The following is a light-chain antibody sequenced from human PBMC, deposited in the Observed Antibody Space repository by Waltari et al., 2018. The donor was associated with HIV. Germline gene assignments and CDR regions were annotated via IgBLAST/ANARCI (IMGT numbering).Light chain of an antibody. J-gene: IGKJ1*01. CDR2: MAC. Sequence: DIHMSPSPSTLSTSLADRVTITCRASQSISGRLAWYQQKPGKVPRLLMSMACSLKTGVSSRFVGSGSGTEFTLTLTSLQPDCFATDYCQQDESYLGWTFGQGTKVYIK. CDR3: QQDESYLGWT. V-gene: IGKV1-5*03. CDR1: QSISGR.